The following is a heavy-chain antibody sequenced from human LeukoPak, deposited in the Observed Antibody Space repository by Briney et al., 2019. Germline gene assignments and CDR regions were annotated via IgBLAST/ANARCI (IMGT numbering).Heavy chain of an antibody. CDR3: AELGITMIGGV. J-gene: IGHJ6*04. Sequence: GGSLRLSCAASGFTFSNYALHWVRQAPGKGLERVAVISYDDTNKYYVDSVKGRFTISRDNAKSSLYLQMNSLRAEDTAVYYCAELGITMIGGVWGKGTTVTISS. V-gene: IGHV3-30*04. CDR1: GFTFSNYA. D-gene: IGHD3-10*02. CDR2: ISYDDTNK.